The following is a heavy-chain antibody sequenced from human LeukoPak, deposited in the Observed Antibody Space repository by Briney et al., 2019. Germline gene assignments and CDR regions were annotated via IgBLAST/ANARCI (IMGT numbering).Heavy chain of an antibody. D-gene: IGHD2-2*01. V-gene: IGHV3-53*01. J-gene: IGHJ4*02. CDR3: AKDRGNVVVPAASDY. CDR2: IYSSGST. Sequence: GGSLRLSCAASGFTVSNSYMSWVRQAPGKGLEWVSVIYSSGSTFYADSVKGRFTISRDNSKNTLYLQMNSLRAEDTAVYYCAKDRGNVVVPAASDYWGQGTLVTVSS. CDR1: GFTVSNSY.